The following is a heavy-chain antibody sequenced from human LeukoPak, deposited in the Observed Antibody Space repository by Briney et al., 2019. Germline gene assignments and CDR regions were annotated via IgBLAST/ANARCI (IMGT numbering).Heavy chain of an antibody. CDR2: IYYSGST. CDR3: ARVGGYSFNPFDY. J-gene: IGHJ4*02. V-gene: IGHV4-59*01. Sequence: SETLSLTCTVSGGSISSYYWSWTRQPPGKGLEWIGYIYYSGSTNYNPSLKSRVTISVDTSKNQFSLKLSSVTAADTAVYYCARVGGYSFNPFDYWGQGTLVTVSS. D-gene: IGHD5-18*01. CDR1: GGSISSYY.